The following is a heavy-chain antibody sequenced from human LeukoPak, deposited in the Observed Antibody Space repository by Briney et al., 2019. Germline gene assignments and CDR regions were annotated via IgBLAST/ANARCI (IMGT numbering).Heavy chain of an antibody. J-gene: IGHJ4*02. Sequence: GGYLRLYCVASAFEFTFNRYGMSWVRQAPGKGLQWVANIKHDGGAAFYVDSVKGRFTISRANARNLLSLQMNSLTIDDTGVYFCARDALFGSGRTHLDFWGQGTLVSVSP. CDR3: ARDALFGSGRTHLDF. D-gene: IGHD3-10*01. V-gene: IGHV3-7*04. CDR2: IKHDGGAA. CDR1: EFTFNRYG.